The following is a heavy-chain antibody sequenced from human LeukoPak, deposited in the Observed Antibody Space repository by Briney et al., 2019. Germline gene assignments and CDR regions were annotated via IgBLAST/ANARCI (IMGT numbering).Heavy chain of an antibody. D-gene: IGHD3-3*01. V-gene: IGHV3-23*01. J-gene: IGHJ4*02. CDR1: GFSFSSYA. CDR3: AKGVILRFWNYFNY. Sequence: PGGSLRLSCAASGFSFSSYAMSWVRQAPGKGLEWVSAVSGSGGLTYYADSVKGRFTISRDNSRNTLYLQMNSLRADDTAVYYCAKGVILRFWNYFNYWGQGSLVTVSS. CDR2: VSGSGGLT.